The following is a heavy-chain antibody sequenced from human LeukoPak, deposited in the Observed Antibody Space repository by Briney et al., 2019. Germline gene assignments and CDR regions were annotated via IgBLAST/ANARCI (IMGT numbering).Heavy chain of an antibody. CDR2: ISAYNGNT. J-gene: IGHJ4*02. CDR3: ARDGGVWGSYHYFDY. V-gene: IGHV1-18*01. CDR1: GYTFTSYTFTSYD. D-gene: IGHD3-16*02. Sequence: ASVKVSCKASGYTFTSYTFTSYDINWVRLAPGQGLEWMGWISAYNGNTNYAEKLQGRVTMTTDTSTSTVYMELRSLRSDDTAVYYCARDGGVWGSYHYFDYWGQGTLVTVSS.